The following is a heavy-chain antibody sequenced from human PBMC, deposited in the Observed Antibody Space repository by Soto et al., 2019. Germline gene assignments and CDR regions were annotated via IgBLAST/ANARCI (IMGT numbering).Heavy chain of an antibody. CDR1: GGSISSSSYY. D-gene: IGHD2-15*01. CDR3: ARRLRCSGGSCYWFDP. J-gene: IGHJ5*02. CDR2: IYYSGST. V-gene: IGHV4-39*01. Sequence: SETLSLTCTVSGGSISSSSYYWGWIRQPPGKGLEWIGSIYYSGSTYYNPSLKSRVTISVDTSKNQFSLKLSSVTAADTVVYYCARRLRCSGGSCYWFDPWGQGTLVTVSS.